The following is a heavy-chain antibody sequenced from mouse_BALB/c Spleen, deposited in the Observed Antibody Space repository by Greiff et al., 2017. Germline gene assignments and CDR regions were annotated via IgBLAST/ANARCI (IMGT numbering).Heavy chain of an antibody. Sequence: QVQLQQSGPELVKPGASVKISCKASGYAFSSSWMNWVKQRPGQGLEWIGRIYPGDGDTNYNGKFKGKATLTADKSSSTAYMQLSSLTSVDSAVYFCARGEENYGYPLAYWGQGTLVTVSA. V-gene: IGHV1-82*01. CDR1: GYAFSSSW. D-gene: IGHD2-2*01. CDR2: IYPGDGDT. CDR3: ARGEENYGYPLAY. J-gene: IGHJ3*01.